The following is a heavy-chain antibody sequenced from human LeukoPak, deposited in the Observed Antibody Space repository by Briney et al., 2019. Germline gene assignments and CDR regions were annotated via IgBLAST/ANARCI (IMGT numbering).Heavy chain of an antibody. CDR3: ARASGPFDY. CDR2: IWNEGSNK. CDR1: GLTFSIYG. Sequence: GGSLRLSCAASGLTFSIYGMHWVRQAPGKGLEWVAVIWNEGSNKYYADSVKGRFTISRDNTKNTLYLQMNSLRAEDTAVYSCARASGPFDYWGQGTLVTVSS. J-gene: IGHJ4*02. D-gene: IGHD3-10*01. V-gene: IGHV3-33*01.